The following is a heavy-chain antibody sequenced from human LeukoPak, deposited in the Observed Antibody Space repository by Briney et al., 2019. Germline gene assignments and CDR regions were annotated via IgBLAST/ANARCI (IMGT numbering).Heavy chain of an antibody. CDR1: GFIASSNY. Sequence: GGSMRLSCTASGFIASSNYMSWVRQAPGKGLEWVSLIYSGGSTYYADSVMGRSTISRDKSNNTLYLQMNSLRAEDTAVYYCATGGRSGVAFESWGQGTLVTVSS. J-gene: IGHJ4*02. CDR2: IYSGGST. D-gene: IGHD2-15*01. V-gene: IGHV3-53*01. CDR3: ATGGRSGVAFES.